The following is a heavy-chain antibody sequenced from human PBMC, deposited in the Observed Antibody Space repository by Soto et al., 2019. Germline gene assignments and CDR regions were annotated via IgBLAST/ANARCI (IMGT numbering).Heavy chain of an antibody. CDR3: AKGTYRDYVYWDHAFDI. J-gene: IGHJ3*02. CDR1: GFTFSSYA. D-gene: IGHD4-17*01. CDR2: ISGSGSRT. Sequence: LRLSCAASGFTFSSYAMSWVRQAPGKGLEWVSAISGSGSRTYYADSVKGRFTFSGDNSKKTLYLQMNSLRAEDTAVYFCAKGTYRDYVYWDHAFDIWGQGTMVIVSS. V-gene: IGHV3-23*01.